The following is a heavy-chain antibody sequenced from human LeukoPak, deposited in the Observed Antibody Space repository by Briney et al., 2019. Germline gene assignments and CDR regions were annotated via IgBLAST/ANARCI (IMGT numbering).Heavy chain of an antibody. D-gene: IGHD2-15*01. CDR3: ARPVVGSPDAFDI. J-gene: IGHJ3*02. CDR1: GYTFTSYY. Sequence: ASVKVSCKASGYTFTSYYKHWVRQAPGQGLEWMGWINPNSGGTNYAQKFQGRVTMTRDTSISTAYMELSRLRSDDTAVYYCARPVVGSPDAFDIWGQGTMVTVSS. V-gene: IGHV1-2*02. CDR2: INPNSGGT.